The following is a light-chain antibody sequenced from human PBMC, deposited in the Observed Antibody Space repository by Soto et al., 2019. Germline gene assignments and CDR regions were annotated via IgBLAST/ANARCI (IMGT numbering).Light chain of an antibody. CDR1: QTISSW. V-gene: IGKV1-5*03. J-gene: IGKJ2*01. Sequence: DIQMTQSPSTLSGSVGDRVTITCRASQTISSWLAWYQQKPGKAPKLLIYKASTLKSGVPSRFSGSGSGTEFTLTISSLQPDDVATYYCQQYKSYLYTFGQGTK. CDR2: KAS. CDR3: QQYKSYLYT.